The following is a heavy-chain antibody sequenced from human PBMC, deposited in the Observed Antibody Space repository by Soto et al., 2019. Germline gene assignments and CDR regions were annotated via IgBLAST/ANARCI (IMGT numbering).Heavy chain of an antibody. CDR3: AIDACCCGGDCYSLVY. CDR2: ILPRLGTT. CDR1: GGAFNNYP. J-gene: IGHJ4*02. V-gene: IGHV1-69*13. D-gene: IGHD2-21*02. Sequence: SVKVSCKASGGAFNNYPISWVRQAPGQGLEWMGGILPRLGTTTYAQKEQGRVSMTADESTSTVYMELSGLRSEDTAIYYCAIDACCCGGDCYSLVYWGQGTLVTVSS.